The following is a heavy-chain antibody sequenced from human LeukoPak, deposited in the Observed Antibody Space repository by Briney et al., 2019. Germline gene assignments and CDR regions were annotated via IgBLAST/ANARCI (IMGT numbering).Heavy chain of an antibody. V-gene: IGHV3-23*01. J-gene: IGHJ6*03. Sequence: GGSLRLSCAASGFTFSSYAMSWVRQAPRKGLEWVSTISGSGGNTDYADSVKGRFTINRDNSKNTLYLQMNSLRAEDTAVYYCAKNGGGYYYGSGRYYMDVWGKGTTVTVSS. D-gene: IGHD3-10*01. CDR3: AKNGGGYYYGSGRYYMDV. CDR1: GFTFSSYA. CDR2: ISGSGGNT.